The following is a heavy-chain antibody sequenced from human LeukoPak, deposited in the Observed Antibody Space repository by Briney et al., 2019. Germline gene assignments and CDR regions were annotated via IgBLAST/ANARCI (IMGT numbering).Heavy chain of an antibody. CDR1: GFTFKDYG. J-gene: IGHJ6*02. D-gene: IGHD1-26*01. CDR3: AKHMRATNTYSFFGLDV. V-gene: IGHV3-9*01. CDR2: IQWNGGGT. Sequence: GGSLRLSCAATGFTFKDYGMHWVRQPPGKVREWVSSIQWNGGGTDYTDSVKGRFTISRDNPKNSLYLQLSSLRPEDTALYYCAKHMRATNTYSFFGLDVWDQGTTVTVSS.